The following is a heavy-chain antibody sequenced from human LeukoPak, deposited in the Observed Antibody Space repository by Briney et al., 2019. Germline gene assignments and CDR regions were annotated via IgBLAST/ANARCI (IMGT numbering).Heavy chain of an antibody. D-gene: IGHD3-22*01. CDR1: GYTFTNYG. CDR2: ISAYNGNT. J-gene: IGHJ4*02. CDR3: ARTYYYGSSAYCGSVDY. V-gene: IGHV1-18*01. Sequence: GASVKVSCKASGYTFTNYGISWVRQAPGQGFGWMGWISAYNGNTNYAQKLQGRLTMTTDTSTSTAYMELRSLRSDDTAVYYCARTYYYGSSAYCGSVDYWGQGTLVTVSS.